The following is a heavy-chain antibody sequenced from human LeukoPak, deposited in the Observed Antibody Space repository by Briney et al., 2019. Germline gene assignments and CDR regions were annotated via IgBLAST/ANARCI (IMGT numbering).Heavy chain of an antibody. CDR1: GFTFSSYS. D-gene: IGHD1-26*01. CDR3: ARTRRGGSQPSGAFDI. CDR2: ISSSSTI. Sequence: GGSLRLSCAASGFTFSSYSMNWVRQAPGKGLEWVSYISSSSTIYYADSVKGRFTISRDNAKNSLYLQMNSLRAEDTAVYYCARTRRGGSQPSGAFDIWGQGTMVTVSS. V-gene: IGHV3-48*01. J-gene: IGHJ3*02.